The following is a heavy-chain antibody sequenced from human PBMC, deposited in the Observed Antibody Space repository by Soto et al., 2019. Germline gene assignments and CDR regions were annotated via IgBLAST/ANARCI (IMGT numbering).Heavy chain of an antibody. J-gene: IGHJ3*02. CDR3: VANLYCSGGSCYADSFDI. D-gene: IGHD2-15*01. CDR2: TYYRSNGSN. CDR1: GDTVSSNSAA. Sequence: SPTLSLTCAISGDTVSSNSAACNCIRQSPSRGLEWLGGTYYRSNGSNDYAVSVKSRITINADTSKNQFSLQLNSVTPEDTAVYYCVANLYCSGGSCYADSFDIWGQGTMVTVSS. V-gene: IGHV6-1*01.